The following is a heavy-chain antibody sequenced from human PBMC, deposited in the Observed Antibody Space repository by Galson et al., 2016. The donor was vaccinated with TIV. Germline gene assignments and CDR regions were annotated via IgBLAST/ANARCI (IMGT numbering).Heavy chain of an antibody. CDR2: IVPILDIP. CDR1: GGTFTNYA. V-gene: IGHV1-69*04. CDR3: ANFGSSDSGSFFDS. J-gene: IGHJ4*02. Sequence: SVKVSCKASGGTFTNYAFSWVRQAPGQGLEWMGRIVPILDIPHYAQRFQGRITVSPDTSASTVYMELSSLRSDDTALYYCANFGSSDSGSFFDSWGQGTLVTVST. D-gene: IGHD6-13*01.